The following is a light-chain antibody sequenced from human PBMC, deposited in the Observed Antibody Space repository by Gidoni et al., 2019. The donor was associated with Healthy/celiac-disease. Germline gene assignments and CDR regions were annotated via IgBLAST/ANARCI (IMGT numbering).Light chain of an antibody. CDR3: QQYNNWPPWT. CDR1: QSVSSN. V-gene: IGKV3-15*01. Sequence: EIVMTPSPATLSVSPGERATLSCRASQSVSSNLAWYKQKPGQAPRLLIYGASTKATGIPARFSGSGCGTEFTLTISSLQSEDFAVYYCQQYNNWPPWTFGQGTKVEIK. CDR2: GAS. J-gene: IGKJ1*01.